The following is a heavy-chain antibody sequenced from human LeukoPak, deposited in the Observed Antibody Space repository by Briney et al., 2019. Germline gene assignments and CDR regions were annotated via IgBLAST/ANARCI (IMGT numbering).Heavy chain of an antibody. Sequence: SVKVSCKASGGTFSSYAISWVRQAPGQGLEWMGGIIPIFGTANYAQKFQGRVTITADESTSKAYMELSSLRSEDTAVYYCAARSQEGATYYYGMDVWGQGTTVTVSS. V-gene: IGHV1-69*13. J-gene: IGHJ6*02. CDR1: GGTFSSYA. CDR2: IIPIFGTA. CDR3: AARSQEGATYYYGMDV. D-gene: IGHD1-26*01.